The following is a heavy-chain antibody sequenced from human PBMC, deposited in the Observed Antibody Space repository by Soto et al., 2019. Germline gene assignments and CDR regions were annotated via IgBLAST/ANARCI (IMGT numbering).Heavy chain of an antibody. V-gene: IGHV4-39*01. CDR2: IYYIGNT. CDR3: GGQDYGAKGYYEN. CDR1: NGSFSSRSSY. Sequence: QLQLQESGSGLVKPSETLSLTCIVSNGSFSSRSSYWGWIRQTPGQGLEWIGSIYYIGNTYYNPYLKSRVTTSIDTSKTQFSLKMNSVTAADTAVYFCGGQDYGAKGYYENWGQGPLVTVSS. J-gene: IGHJ4*02. D-gene: IGHD4-17*01.